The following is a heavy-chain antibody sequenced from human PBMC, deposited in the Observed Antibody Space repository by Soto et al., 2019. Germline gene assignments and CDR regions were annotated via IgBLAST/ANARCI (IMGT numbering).Heavy chain of an antibody. Sequence: VQLLESGGGLVQPGGSLRLSCAASGFTFSSYAMSWVRQAPGKGLEWVASIRGNGGSTYYADSVRGRFTISRDNFKNTLYLQMNSLRPEDTGVYYCAKTLLSALHVLQSDYWGQGTLVAVS. CDR1: GFTFSSYA. D-gene: IGHD3-9*01. CDR2: IRGNGGST. CDR3: AKTLLSALHVLQSDY. J-gene: IGHJ4*02. V-gene: IGHV3-23*01.